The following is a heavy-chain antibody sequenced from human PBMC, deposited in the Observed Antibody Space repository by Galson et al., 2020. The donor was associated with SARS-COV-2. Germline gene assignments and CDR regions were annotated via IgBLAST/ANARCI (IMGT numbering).Heavy chain of an antibody. Sequence: ETSETLSLTCTVSGGSISTYYWSWIRQPPGKGLEWIGYIYYSGTTNYNPSLKSRVTISVDTSKNQFSLTLSSVTAADTAVYYCARGQLILDYWGQGTLVTVSS. J-gene: IGHJ4*02. CDR3: ARGQLILDY. D-gene: IGHD6-6*01. V-gene: IGHV4-59*01. CDR2: IYYSGTT. CDR1: GGSISTYY.